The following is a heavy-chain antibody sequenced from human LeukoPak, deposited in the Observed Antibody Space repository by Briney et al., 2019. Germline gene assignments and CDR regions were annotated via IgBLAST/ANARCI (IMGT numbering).Heavy chain of an antibody. V-gene: IGHV1-18*01. D-gene: IGHD3-9*01. Sequence: ASVKVSCKASGYTFTSYGISWVRQAPGQGLEWMGWISAYNGNTNYAQKLQGRVTITTDTSTSTAYMELRSLRSDDTAVYYCARDIRGRLRYFDWLPPFDYWGQGTLVTVSS. CDR1: GYTFTSYG. J-gene: IGHJ4*02. CDR3: ARDIRGRLRYFDWLPPFDY. CDR2: ISAYNGNT.